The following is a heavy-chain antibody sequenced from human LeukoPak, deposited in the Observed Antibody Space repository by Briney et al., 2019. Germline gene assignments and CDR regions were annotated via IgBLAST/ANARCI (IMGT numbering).Heavy chain of an antibody. V-gene: IGHV1-69*13. D-gene: IGHD3-22*01. CDR2: IIPIFGTA. Sequence: SVKVSRKASGGTFSSYAISWVRQAPGQGLEWMGGIIPIFGTANYAQKFQGRVTITADESTSTAYMELSRLRSDDTAVYYCARAYYDSSGYYYLDYWGQGTLVTVSS. J-gene: IGHJ4*02. CDR1: GGTFSSYA. CDR3: ARAYYDSSGYYYLDY.